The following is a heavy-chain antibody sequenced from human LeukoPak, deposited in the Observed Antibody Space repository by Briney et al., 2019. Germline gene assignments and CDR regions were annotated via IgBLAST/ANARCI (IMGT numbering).Heavy chain of an antibody. V-gene: IGHV1-8*03. Sequence: GSSVKVSCKSCGYFFTNYDINEVRQATGQGLEWMGWMNPNSGINDYAQKFQDRVTITRNTCISTDYMELRSLRSDDTAVYYCARGALVLWFGELLKYWGQGTLVTVSS. D-gene: IGHD3-10*01. J-gene: IGHJ4*02. CDR1: GYFFTNYD. CDR3: ARGALVLWFGELLKY. CDR2: MNPNSGIN.